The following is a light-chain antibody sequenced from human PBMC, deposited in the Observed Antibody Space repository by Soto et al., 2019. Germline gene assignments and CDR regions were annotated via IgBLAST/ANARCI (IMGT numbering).Light chain of an antibody. V-gene: IGKV1-5*01. CDR2: SVS. CDR3: QQFSSYSRT. CDR1: QSVNSW. J-gene: IGKJ1*01. Sequence: DIPMTQSPSTLSAYVGDRVTITCRASQSVNSWLAWYQQKPGRVPKLLIYSVSNLDSGVPSRFSGSGSGTEFTLTISSLQPDDFATYYCQQFSSYSRTFGQGTKVEMK.